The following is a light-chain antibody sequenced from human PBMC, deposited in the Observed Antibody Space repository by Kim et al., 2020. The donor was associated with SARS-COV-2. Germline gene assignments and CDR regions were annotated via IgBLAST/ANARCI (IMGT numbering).Light chain of an antibody. CDR3: AAWDDSLV. J-gene: IGLJ2*01. CDR1: SSNIGSNY. Sequence: VLTQPPSASGTPGQRVTISCSGSSSNIGSNYVYWYQQLPGTAPKLLIYRNNQRPSGVPDRFSGSKSGTSASLAISGLRSEDEADYYCAAWDDSLVFGG. V-gene: IGLV1-47*01. CDR2: RNN.